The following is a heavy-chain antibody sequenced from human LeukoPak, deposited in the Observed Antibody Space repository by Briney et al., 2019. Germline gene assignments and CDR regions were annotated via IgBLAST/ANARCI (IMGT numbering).Heavy chain of an antibody. CDR3: ARDAGYNSGWDY. J-gene: IGHJ4*02. CDR2: IFYSGST. Sequence: PSETLSLNCTVSSGSISSSSYYWGWIPQPPGKGLEWIGSIFYSGSTYYNPSLKSRVTISVDTSKNQFSLKLTSVTAADTAVYYCARDAGYNSGWDYWGQRTLVTVSS. V-gene: IGHV4-39*02. CDR1: SGSISSSSYY. D-gene: IGHD6-19*01.